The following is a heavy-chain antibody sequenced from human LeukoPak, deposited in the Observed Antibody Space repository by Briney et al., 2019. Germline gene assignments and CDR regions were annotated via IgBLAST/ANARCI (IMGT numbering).Heavy chain of an antibody. Sequence: GGFLRLSCAASGFTFSSYEMNWVRQAPGKGLEWVSYISSSGSTIYYADSVKGRFTISRDNAKNSLYLQMNSLRAEDTAVYYCARGVRYCSGGSCYFLGAFDIWGQGTMVTVSS. J-gene: IGHJ3*02. CDR1: GFTFSSYE. CDR3: ARGVRYCSGGSCYFLGAFDI. D-gene: IGHD2-15*01. CDR2: ISSSGSTI. V-gene: IGHV3-48*03.